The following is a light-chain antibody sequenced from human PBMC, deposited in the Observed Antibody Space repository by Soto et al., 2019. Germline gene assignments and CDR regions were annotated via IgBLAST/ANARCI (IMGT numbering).Light chain of an antibody. CDR2: EGS. V-gene: IGLV2-23*01. CDR3: CSYAGSSTWV. J-gene: IGLJ3*02. Sequence: QSALTQAASVSGSPRQSITISCTGTSSDVGSYNLVSWYQQHPGKAPKLMIYEGSKRPSGVSNRFSGSKSGNTASLTISGLQAEDEADYYCCSYAGSSTWVFGGGTKLTVL. CDR1: SSDVGSYNL.